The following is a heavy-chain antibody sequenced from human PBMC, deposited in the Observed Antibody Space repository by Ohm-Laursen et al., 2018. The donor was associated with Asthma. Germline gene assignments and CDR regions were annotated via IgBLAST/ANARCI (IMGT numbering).Heavy chain of an antibody. CDR3: ARDRYNFDY. V-gene: IGHV3-9*01. J-gene: IGHJ4*02. Sequence: SLRLSCAASGFIFDDYAMHWVRQVPGKGLEWVSGISWNSGTIVQADSVKGRFTISRDNAKNSLYLQMNSLRAEDTAVYYCARDRYNFDYWGQGTLVTVSS. CDR1: GFIFDDYA. D-gene: IGHD2-2*02. CDR2: ISWNSGTI.